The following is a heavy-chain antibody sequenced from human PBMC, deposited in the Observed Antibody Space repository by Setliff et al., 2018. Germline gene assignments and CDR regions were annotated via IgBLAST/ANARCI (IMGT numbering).Heavy chain of an antibody. Sequence: GESLKISCTASGLSYTNDWVSWVRQAPGKGLEWLASINPHGSEKYYADSVKGRFTISRDNAKNSLSLQMNNLRTEDTAVYYCFGAGTCSYWGQGTLVTAPQ. D-gene: IGHD3-10*01. V-gene: IGHV3-7*01. CDR3: FGAGTCSY. CDR1: GLSYTNDW. CDR2: INPHGSEK. J-gene: IGHJ4*02.